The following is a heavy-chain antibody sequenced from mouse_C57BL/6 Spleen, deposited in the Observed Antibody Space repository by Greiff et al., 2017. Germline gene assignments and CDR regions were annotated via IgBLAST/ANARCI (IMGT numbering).Heavy chain of an antibody. CDR1: GYTFTDYN. J-gene: IGHJ4*01. CDR2: INPNNGGT. D-gene: IGHD2-4*01. V-gene: IGHV1-22*01. Sequence: EVQLQQSGPELVKPGASVKMSCKASGYTFTDYNMHWVKQSHGKSLEWIGYINPNNGGTSYNQKFKGTATLTVNKSSSTAYMELRSLTSEDSAVYYCARTGSTMMTSLYYYAMDYWGQGTSVTVSS. CDR3: ARTGSTMMTSLYYYAMDY.